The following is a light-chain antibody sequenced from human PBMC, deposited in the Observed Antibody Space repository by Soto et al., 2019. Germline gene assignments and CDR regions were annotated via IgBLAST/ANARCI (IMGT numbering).Light chain of an antibody. J-gene: IGLJ2*01. CDR1: GSSIGTNT. CDR3: AAWDGSLNNVL. CDR2: GDN. Sequence: QSVLTQPPSASGTPGQRVTLSCSGSGSSIGTNTVNWYRQLPGTAPKLLIYGDNQRPSGVPDRFSGSKSGTSASLAISGLQSEDEAEYYCAAWDGSLNNVLFGGGTKLTVL. V-gene: IGLV1-44*01.